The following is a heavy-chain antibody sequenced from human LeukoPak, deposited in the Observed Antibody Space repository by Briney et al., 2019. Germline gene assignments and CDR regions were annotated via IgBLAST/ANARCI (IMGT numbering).Heavy chain of an antibody. CDR2: TYCRSKWYN. CDR3: ARSSGYRRSFDY. V-gene: IGHV6-1*01. J-gene: IGHJ4*02. D-gene: IGHD3-22*01. Sequence: SRTLSLTCAISGDSVSSNSAAWNWIRQSPSRGLEWLGRTYCRSKWYNDYAVSVKSRITINPDTSKNQFSLQLNSVTPEDTAVYYCARSSGYRRSFDYWGQGTLVTVSS. CDR1: GDSVSSNSAA.